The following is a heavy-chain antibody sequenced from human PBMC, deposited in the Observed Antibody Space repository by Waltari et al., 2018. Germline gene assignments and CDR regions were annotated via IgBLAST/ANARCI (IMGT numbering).Heavy chain of an antibody. CDR2: INPRGGNS. J-gene: IGHJ6*02. Sequence: QVQLVQSGAEVKKPGASVKISCKTSEYTFTSSYIHWVRQAPGQGLEWMGRINPRGGNSIDAQKCQGRVTMTRDTATSTVYMELSSLRSEDTAVYYCARDTGALWMDVWGQGTTVTVSS. CDR3: ARDTGALWMDV. D-gene: IGHD1-26*01. CDR1: EYTFTSSY. V-gene: IGHV1-46*01.